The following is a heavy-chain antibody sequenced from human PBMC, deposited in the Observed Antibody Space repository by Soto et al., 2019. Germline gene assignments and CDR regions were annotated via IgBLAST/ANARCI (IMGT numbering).Heavy chain of an antibody. Sequence: EVQLLESGGGLVQPGGSLRLSCAASGFTFSSYAMSWVRQAPGKGLEWVSTITASGGSTYYADSVKGRFTISRDNSRNTLYLQMNSLRAEDTAVYYCAKDSRLTVVPPLGFDYWGQGTLVTVSS. V-gene: IGHV3-23*01. CDR2: ITASGGST. CDR1: GFTFSSYA. CDR3: AKDSRLTVVPPLGFDY. D-gene: IGHD2-15*01. J-gene: IGHJ4*02.